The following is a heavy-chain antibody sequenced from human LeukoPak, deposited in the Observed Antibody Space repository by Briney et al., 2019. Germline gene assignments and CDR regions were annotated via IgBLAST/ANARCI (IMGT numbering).Heavy chain of an antibody. V-gene: IGHV3-30*18. Sequence: GGSLRLSCAASGFTFSRYGMHWVRQAPGKGLEWVAVISDDGSNKYYGDSVKGRFTISRDNSKNTVYLQMNSLRAEDTAVYYCAKDRYSSGWYSDFDYWGQGTLVTVSS. CDR2: ISDDGSNK. CDR3: AKDRYSSGWYSDFDY. CDR1: GFTFSRYG. D-gene: IGHD6-19*01. J-gene: IGHJ4*02.